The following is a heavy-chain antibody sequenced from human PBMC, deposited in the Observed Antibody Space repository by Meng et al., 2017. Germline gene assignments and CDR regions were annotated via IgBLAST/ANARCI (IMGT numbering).Heavy chain of an antibody. J-gene: IGHJ4*02. Sequence: HGQVQAAGPGLVKPSGTLSLTCAGSGGSISSSNWWRWVRQPPGKGLEWIGEIYHSGSTNYNPSLKSRVTISVDKSKNQFSLKLSSVTAADTAVYYCARIGDWGSTRYFDYWGQGTLVTV. CDR2: IYHSGST. V-gene: IGHV4-4*02. CDR3: ARIGDWGSTRYFDY. CDR1: GGSISSSNW. D-gene: IGHD7-27*01.